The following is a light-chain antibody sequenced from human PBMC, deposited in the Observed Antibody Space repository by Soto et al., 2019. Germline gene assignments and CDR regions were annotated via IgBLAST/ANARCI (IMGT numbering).Light chain of an antibody. Sequence: DIPMTQSPSSVSASVGDRVIITCRTSQTISTYLSWYQQTSGRGPNLLIYGASTLQRGVPSRFGGSASGTNFNLTIINLQPEDFATYYSQQSFSTPPTFGRGTKVEIK. V-gene: IGKV1-39*01. CDR1: QTISTY. CDR3: QQSFSTPPT. J-gene: IGKJ4*02. CDR2: GAS.